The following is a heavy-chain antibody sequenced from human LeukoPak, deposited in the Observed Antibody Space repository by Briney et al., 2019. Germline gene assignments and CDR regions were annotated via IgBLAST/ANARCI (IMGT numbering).Heavy chain of an antibody. V-gene: IGHV3-48*04. CDR1: GFTFSSYA. CDR2: ISSSGSTI. D-gene: IGHD3-10*01. J-gene: IGHJ4*02. CDR3: ARDLSITMVRGASDY. Sequence: GGSLRLSCAASGFTFSSYAMNWVRQAPGKGLEWVSYISSSGSTIYYADSVKGRFTISRDNAKNSLYLQMNSLRAEDTAVYYCARDLSITMVRGASDYWGQGTLVTVSS.